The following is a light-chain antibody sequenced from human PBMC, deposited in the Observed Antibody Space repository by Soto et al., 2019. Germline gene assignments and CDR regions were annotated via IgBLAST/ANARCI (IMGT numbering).Light chain of an antibody. CDR1: QSVSSY. CDR3: QQYDNWPPFT. V-gene: IGKV3-11*01. CDR2: DAS. Sequence: EIVLTQSPATLSLSPGERATLSCRASQSVSSYLAWYQQKPGQAPRLLIYDASNRATGIPARFSGSGSGTDFTLTISSLEPEDFAVYYCQQYDNWPPFTFGQGTKLGIK. J-gene: IGKJ2*01.